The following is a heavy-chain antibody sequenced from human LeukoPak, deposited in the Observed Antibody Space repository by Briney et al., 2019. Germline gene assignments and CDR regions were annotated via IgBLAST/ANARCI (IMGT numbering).Heavy chain of an antibody. J-gene: IGHJ4*02. CDR3: ARDLYTIPSFDY. V-gene: IGHV3-21*01. CDR1: GFTFSSYS. CDR2: ISSSSSYI. D-gene: IGHD5-24*01. Sequence: GGSLRLSCAASGFTFSSYSMNWVRQAPGKGLEWVSSISSSSSYIYYADSVKGRSTISRDNAKNSLYLQMNSLRAEDTAVYYCARDLYTIPSFDYWGQGTLVTVSS.